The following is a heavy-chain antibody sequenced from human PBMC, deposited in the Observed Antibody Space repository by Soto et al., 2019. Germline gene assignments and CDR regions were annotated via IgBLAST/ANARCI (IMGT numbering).Heavy chain of an antibody. J-gene: IGHJ5*02. CDR3: ATGTYGLESDYPRAKGKRFDP. D-gene: IGHD3-10*01. CDR1: GFTLSSYA. CDR2: ISANGGST. Sequence: EVQVLESGGGLVQPGASLRLSCASSGFTLSSYAMSWVRQAPGKGLEWVSAISANGGSTYYADSVKGRFTISRDDSKNTLYLQMSSLSAEDTAVYFFATGTYGLESDYPRAKGKRFDPWGQGTLGTVSS. V-gene: IGHV3-23*01.